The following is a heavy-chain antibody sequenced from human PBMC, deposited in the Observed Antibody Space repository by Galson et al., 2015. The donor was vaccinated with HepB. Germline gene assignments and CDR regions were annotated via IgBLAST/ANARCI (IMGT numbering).Heavy chain of an antibody. J-gene: IGHJ3*02. V-gene: IGHV3-33*01. D-gene: IGHD3-10*01. CDR3: ARDVGSRVIRGVIYAFDI. Sequence: SLRLSCAASGFTFSSYGMHWVRQAPGKGLEWVAVIWYDGSNKYYADSVKGRFTISRDNSKNTLYLQMNSLRAEDTAVYYCARDVGSRVIRGVIYAFDIWGQGTMVTVSS. CDR1: GFTFSSYG. CDR2: IWYDGSNK.